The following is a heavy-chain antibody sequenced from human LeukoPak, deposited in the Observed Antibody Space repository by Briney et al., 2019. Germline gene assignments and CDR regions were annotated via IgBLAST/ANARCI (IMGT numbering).Heavy chain of an antibody. J-gene: IGHJ5*02. Sequence: SQTLSLTCAITGDSVSSNSAAWNWIRQSPSRGLEWMGRTYYSSKWYNDYAVSVKSRITINPDTSKNQFSLQLNSVTPEDTAVYYCAREHYYDSSGLVNGFDPWGQGTLVTVSS. CDR3: AREHYYDSSGLVNGFDP. CDR2: TYYSSKWYN. V-gene: IGHV6-1*01. CDR1: GDSVSSNSAA. D-gene: IGHD3-22*01.